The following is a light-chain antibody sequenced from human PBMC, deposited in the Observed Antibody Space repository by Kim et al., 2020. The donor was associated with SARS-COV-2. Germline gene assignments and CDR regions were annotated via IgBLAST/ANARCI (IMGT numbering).Light chain of an antibody. Sequence: SASVGARVTITGRASQSINNWLAWHQQKPGKAPKLLIYKASTLESGVPSRFSGSGSGTEFTLTISSLQPDDFATYYCQQYNSWLTFGGGTKVDIK. CDR1: QSINNW. CDR3: QQYNSWLT. V-gene: IGKV1-5*03. CDR2: KAS. J-gene: IGKJ4*01.